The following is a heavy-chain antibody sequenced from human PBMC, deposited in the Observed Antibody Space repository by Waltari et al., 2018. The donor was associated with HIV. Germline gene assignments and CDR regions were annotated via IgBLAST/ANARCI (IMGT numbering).Heavy chain of an antibody. Sequence: EVQLLESGGGLVQPGGSLRLSCAASGFTFSSYAMRWFRQAPGRGLEWVSAISGSGGSTYYADSVKGRFTISRDNSKNTLYLQMNSLRAEDTAVYYCGKDMITFGGVMANYFDYWGQGTLVTVSS. J-gene: IGHJ4*02. V-gene: IGHV3-23*01. CDR3: GKDMITFGGVMANYFDY. D-gene: IGHD3-16*01. CDR2: ISGSGGST. CDR1: GFTFSSYA.